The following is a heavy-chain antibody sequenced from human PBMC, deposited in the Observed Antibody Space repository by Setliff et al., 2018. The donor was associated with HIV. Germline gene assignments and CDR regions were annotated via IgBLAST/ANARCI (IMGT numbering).Heavy chain of an antibody. D-gene: IGHD3-3*01. CDR1: GFTFRSYD. CDR2: IDDTGRKT. J-gene: IGHJ3*02. Sequence: LSCVASGFTFRSYDMSWVRQAPGKGLEWVSGIDDTGRKTDYADSVKGRFTISRDNSKNTLYLQMHSLRVDDTASYYCAKLPTIYGVADSFDIGAEGQRSPSPQ. V-gene: IGHV3-23*05. CDR3: AKLPTIYGVADSFD.